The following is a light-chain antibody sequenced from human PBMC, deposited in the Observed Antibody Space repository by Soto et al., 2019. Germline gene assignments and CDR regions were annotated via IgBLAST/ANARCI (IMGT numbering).Light chain of an antibody. CDR3: QQYNDWPPFP. Sequence: EIVMTQSPATLSVSPGERATLSCRASQTVSSNLAWYQQKPGQAPRLIIHGASTRAAGIPARFSGSGSGTEFTLTISRLQSEDFAVYCCQQYNDWPPFPVGPGTRVDIK. CDR2: GAS. CDR1: QTVSSN. V-gene: IGKV3-15*01. J-gene: IGKJ3*01.